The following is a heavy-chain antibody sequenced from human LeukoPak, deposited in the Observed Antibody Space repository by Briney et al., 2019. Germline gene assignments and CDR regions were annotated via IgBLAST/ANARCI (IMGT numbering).Heavy chain of an antibody. CDR2: IYPGDSDT. CDR1: GYTFTNYW. V-gene: IGHV5-51*01. Sequence: GESLQISCKGSGYTFTNYWIGWVRQMPGKGLEWVGIIYPGDSDTRYSPSFQGQVTISADRSISTAYLQWSSLKASDTAIYYCARRLVGATGEFDYWGQGALVTVSS. J-gene: IGHJ4*02. CDR3: ARRLVGATGEFDY. D-gene: IGHD1-26*01.